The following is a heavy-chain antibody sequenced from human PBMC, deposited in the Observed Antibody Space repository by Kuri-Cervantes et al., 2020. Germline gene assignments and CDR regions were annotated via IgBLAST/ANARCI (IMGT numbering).Heavy chain of an antibody. J-gene: IGHJ3*02. CDR1: GFSVSSYT. CDR3: AVSPGGYSYGSTWDAFDI. CDR2: ISSSGTYI. V-gene: IGHV3-21*04. D-gene: IGHD5-18*01. Sequence: GGSLRLSCAASGFSVSSYTMNWVRQAPGQGLEWVSSISSSGTYIYYADSVKGQFTISRDNAKNSLYLQMNSLRAEDTALYYCAVSPGGYSYGSTWDAFDIWGQGTMVTVSS.